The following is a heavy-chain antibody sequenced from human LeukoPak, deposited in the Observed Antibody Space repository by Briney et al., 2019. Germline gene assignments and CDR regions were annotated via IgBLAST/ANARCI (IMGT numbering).Heavy chain of an antibody. CDR1: GFTFSSYW. D-gene: IGHD2/OR15-2a*01. CDR3: ASTTEYVEAFDI. V-gene: IGHV3-53*01. J-gene: IGHJ3*02. CDR2: IYSGGST. Sequence: PGGSLRLSCAASGFTFSSYWMSWVRQAPGKGLEWVSVIYSGGSTYYADSVKGRFTISRDNSKNTLYLQMNSLRAEDTAVYYCASTTEYVEAFDIWGQGTMVTVSS.